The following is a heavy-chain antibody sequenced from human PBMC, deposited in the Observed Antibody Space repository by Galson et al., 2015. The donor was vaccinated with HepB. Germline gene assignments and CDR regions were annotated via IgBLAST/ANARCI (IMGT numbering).Heavy chain of an antibody. V-gene: IGHV3-21*01. CDR1: GFTFSIYA. D-gene: IGHD3-10*01. Sequence: SLRLSCAASGFTFSIYAMNWVRQAPGKGLEWVSSISYSGAKVFYADSVKGRFTISRDNAKNSLDLQMNSLRVEDTAVYYCARDTRGGSGSQPDYWGLGTLVTVSS. J-gene: IGHJ4*02. CDR2: ISYSGAKV. CDR3: ARDTRGGSGSQPDY.